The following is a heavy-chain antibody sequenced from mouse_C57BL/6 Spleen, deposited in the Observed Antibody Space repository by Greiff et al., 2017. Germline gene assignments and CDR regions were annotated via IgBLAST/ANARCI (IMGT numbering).Heavy chain of an antibody. CDR1: GYTFTDYE. J-gene: IGHJ4*01. V-gene: IGHV1-15*01. Sequence: VQLQQSGAELVRPGASVTLSCKASGYTFTDYELHWVKQTPVHGLEWIGAIDPETGGTAYNQKFKGKAILTADKSSSTAYMELRSLTSEYAAVYYCTRRDCYYAMDYWGQGTSVTVSS. CDR3: TRRDCYYAMDY. CDR2: IDPETGGT.